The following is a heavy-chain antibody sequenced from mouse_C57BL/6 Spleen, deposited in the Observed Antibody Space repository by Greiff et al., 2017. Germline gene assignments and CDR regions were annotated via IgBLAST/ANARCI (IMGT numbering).Heavy chain of an antibody. CDR2: IYPGSGST. CDR1: GYTFTSYW. Sequence: VQLQQPGAELVKPGASVKMSCKASGYTFTSYWITWVKQRPGQGLEWIGDIYPGSGSTNYNEKFKSKATLTVDTSSSTAYMQLSSLTSEDSVVYYCARHGSRENYFDYWGQGTTLTVSS. CDR3: ARHGSRENYFDY. J-gene: IGHJ2*01. V-gene: IGHV1-55*01. D-gene: IGHD1-1*01.